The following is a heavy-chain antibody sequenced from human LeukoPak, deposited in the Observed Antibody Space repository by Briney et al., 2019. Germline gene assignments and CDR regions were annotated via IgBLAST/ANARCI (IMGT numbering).Heavy chain of an antibody. CDR3: ARDRKRATPN. Sequence: GGTLRLSCTASGFTFRNHGMNWVRQAPGKGLEWVSGISPNGGITYYADSVKGRFTISRDNSRNTVSLQMNYLRAEDTAVYYCARDRKRATPNWGQGTLVTVSS. V-gene: IGHV3-23*01. CDR2: ISPNGGIT. D-gene: IGHD5-24*01. CDR1: GFTFRNHG. J-gene: IGHJ4*02.